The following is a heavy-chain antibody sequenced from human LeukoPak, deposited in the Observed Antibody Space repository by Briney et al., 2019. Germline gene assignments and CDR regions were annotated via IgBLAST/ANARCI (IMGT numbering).Heavy chain of an antibody. CDR2: IYYSGST. V-gene: IGHV4-39*07. J-gene: IGHJ4*02. CDR1: GGSISSSSYY. CDR3: ARDRNGARGVAGNGVVDY. Sequence: KGSETLSLTCTVSGGSISSSSYYWGWIRQPPGKGLEWIGSIYYSGSTYYNPSLKSRVTISVDTSKNQFSLKLSSVTAADTAVYYCARDRNGARGVAGNGVVDYWGQGTLVTVSS. D-gene: IGHD6-19*01.